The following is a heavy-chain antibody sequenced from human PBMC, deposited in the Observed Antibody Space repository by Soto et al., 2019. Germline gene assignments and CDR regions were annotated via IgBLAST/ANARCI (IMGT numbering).Heavy chain of an antibody. Sequence: QVQLVQSGAEVKKPGASVKVSCKASGYTFTSYGISWVRQAPGQGREWMGWIRAYNGNTNYAQKLQGRVTMTTDTSTSTAYMELRSLRADDTAVYYCARESVRVGDRYSFDYWGQGTLVTVSS. CDR2: IRAYNGNT. CDR3: ARESVRVGDRYSFDY. V-gene: IGHV1-18*01. D-gene: IGHD2-21*02. CDR1: GYTFTSYG. J-gene: IGHJ4*02.